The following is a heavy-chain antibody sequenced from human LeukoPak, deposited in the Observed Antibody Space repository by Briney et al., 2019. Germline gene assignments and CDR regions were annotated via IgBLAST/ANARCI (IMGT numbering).Heavy chain of an antibody. Sequence: ASVKVSCKASGYTFTSYDINWVRQATGQGLEWMGWMNPNSGNTGYAQKFQGRVTITRNTSISTAYMELSSLRSEDTAVYYCGRGPRRYIVVVPAAREWYFDLWGRGTLVTVSS. J-gene: IGHJ2*01. V-gene: IGHV1-8*03. CDR2: MNPNSGNT. CDR3: GRGPRRYIVVVPAAREWYFDL. CDR1: GYTFTSYD. D-gene: IGHD2-2*01.